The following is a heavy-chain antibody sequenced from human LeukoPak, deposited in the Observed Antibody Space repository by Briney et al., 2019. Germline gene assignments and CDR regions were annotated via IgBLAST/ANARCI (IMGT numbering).Heavy chain of an antibody. CDR2: INHSGST. D-gene: IGHD3-22*01. CDR1: GGSFSGYY. CDR3: ARIHMIAFDY. J-gene: IGHJ4*02. V-gene: IGHV4-34*01. Sequence: SETLSLTCAVYGGSFSGYYWSWIRQPPGKGLEWIGEINHSGSTNYNPSLKSRVTISVDTSNNQFSLKLSSVTAADTAVYYCARIHMIAFDYWGQGTLVTVPS.